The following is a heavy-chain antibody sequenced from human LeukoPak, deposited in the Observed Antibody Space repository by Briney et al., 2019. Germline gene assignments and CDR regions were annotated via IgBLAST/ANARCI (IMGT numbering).Heavy chain of an antibody. CDR1: GYTFTSYG. CDR2: ISAYNGNT. CDR3: XXXXXXXXXXXXPTYYYYMDV. J-gene: IGHJ6*03. Sequence: ASVKVSCKASGYTFTSYGISWVRQAPGQGLEWMGWISAYNGNTNYAQKLQGRVTMTTDTSTSTAYMELRSLRSDDTAVYYCXXXXXXXXXXXXPTYYYYMDVWGKGTTVTVSS. V-gene: IGHV1-18*01.